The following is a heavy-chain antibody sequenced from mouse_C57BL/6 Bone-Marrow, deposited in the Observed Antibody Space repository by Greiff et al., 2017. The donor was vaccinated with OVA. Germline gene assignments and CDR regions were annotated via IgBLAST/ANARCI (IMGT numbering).Heavy chain of an antibody. CDR1: GYTFTSYW. J-gene: IGHJ4*01. Sequence: VQLQQPGAELVKPGASVKMSCKASGYTFTSYWITWVKQRPGQGLEWIGDIYPGSGSTNYNEKFKSKATLTVDTSSSTAYMQRSSLTSEDSAVYYCARRGGKGDYYAMDYWGQGTSVTVSS. D-gene: IGHD1-1*02. CDR2: IYPGSGST. V-gene: IGHV1-55*01. CDR3: ARRGGKGDYYAMDY.